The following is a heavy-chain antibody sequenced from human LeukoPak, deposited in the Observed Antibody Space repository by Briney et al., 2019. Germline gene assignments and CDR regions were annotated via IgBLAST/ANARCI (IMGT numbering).Heavy chain of an antibody. Sequence: SETLSLTCTVSGGSISSYYWSWIRQPAGKGLEWIGRIYTSGSTNYIPSLKSRVTMSVDKSKNQFSLKLSSVTAADTAVYYCASEYYDFWSGYLDYWGQGTLVTVSS. V-gene: IGHV4-4*07. D-gene: IGHD3-3*01. CDR3: ASEYYDFWSGYLDY. CDR2: IYTSGST. J-gene: IGHJ4*02. CDR1: GGSISSYY.